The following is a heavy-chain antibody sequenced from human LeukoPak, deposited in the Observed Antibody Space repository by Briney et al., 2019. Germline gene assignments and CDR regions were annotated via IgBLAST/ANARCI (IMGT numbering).Heavy chain of an antibody. D-gene: IGHD6-13*01. Sequence: PGGSLRLSCAASGFTFSSYAMSWVRQAPGKGLEWVANIKQDGSEKYYVDSVKGRFTISRDNAKNSLYLQMNSLRAEDTAVYYCASGYSSSYHWGQGTLVTVSS. J-gene: IGHJ5*02. CDR3: ASGYSSSYH. CDR1: GFTFSSYA. V-gene: IGHV3-7*03. CDR2: IKQDGSEK.